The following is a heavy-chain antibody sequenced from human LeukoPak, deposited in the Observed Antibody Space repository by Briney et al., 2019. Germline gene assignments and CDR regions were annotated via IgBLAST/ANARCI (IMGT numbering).Heavy chain of an antibody. CDR2: IYYSGST. D-gene: IGHD5-24*01. V-gene: IGHV4-39*07. CDR3: ARDGRWLQLGDAFDI. CDR1: GGSISNSSYY. Sequence: SETLSLTCTVSGGSISNSSYYWGWIRQPPGKGLEWIGSIYYSGSTYYNPSLKSRVTISVDTSKNQFSLKLSSVTAADTAVYYCARDGRWLQLGDAFDIWGQGTMVTVSS. J-gene: IGHJ3*02.